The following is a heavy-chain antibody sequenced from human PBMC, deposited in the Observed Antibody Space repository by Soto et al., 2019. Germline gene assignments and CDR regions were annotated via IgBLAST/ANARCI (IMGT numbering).Heavy chain of an antibody. CDR1: DGSISSSSYY. CDR3: ARHGPGGSYSDY. Sequence: LQLQESGPGLVKPSETLSLTCTVSDGSISSSSYYWGWIRQPPGKGLEWIGSIYYSGSTYYNPSLKSRVTISVDTSKNQFSLKLSSVTAADTVVYYCARHGPGGSYSDYWGQGTLVTVSS. CDR2: IYYSGST. J-gene: IGHJ4*02. D-gene: IGHD1-26*01. V-gene: IGHV4-39*01.